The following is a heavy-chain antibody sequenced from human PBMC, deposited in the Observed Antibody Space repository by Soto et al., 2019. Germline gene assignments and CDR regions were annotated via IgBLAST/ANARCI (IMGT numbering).Heavy chain of an antibody. D-gene: IGHD2-15*01. CDR2: ISAYNGNT. CDR1: GYTFTSYG. Sequence: ASVKVSCKASGYTFTSYGISWVRQAPGQGLEWMGWISAYNGNTNYAQKLQGRVTMTTDTSTSTAYMELRSLRSDDTAVYYCARDGYCSGGSCYNVGYNWFDPWGQGTLVTVSS. V-gene: IGHV1-18*01. J-gene: IGHJ5*02. CDR3: ARDGYCSGGSCYNVGYNWFDP.